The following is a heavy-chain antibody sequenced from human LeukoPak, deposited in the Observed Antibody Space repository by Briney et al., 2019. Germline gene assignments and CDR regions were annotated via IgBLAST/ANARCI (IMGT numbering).Heavy chain of an antibody. CDR3: ARGGRGLDY. D-gene: IGHD2-15*01. J-gene: IGHJ4*01. CDR2: INHSGST. Sequence: PSETLSLTCAVYGGSFSGYYWSWIRQPPGKGLEWIGEINHSGSTNYNPSLKSRVTISVDTSKNQFSLKLSSVTAADTAVYYCARGGRGLDYWGQEPWSPSPQ. CDR1: GGSFSGYY. V-gene: IGHV4-34*01.